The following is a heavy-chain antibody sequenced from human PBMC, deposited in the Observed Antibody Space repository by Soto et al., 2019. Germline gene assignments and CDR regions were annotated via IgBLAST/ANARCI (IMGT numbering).Heavy chain of an antibody. CDR2: IYHSGST. D-gene: IGHD6-6*01. CDR3: SFFQGEDGIRDVSSVSAFLLIRSSDL. V-gene: IGHV4-30-2*01. Sequence: PGKGLEWIGYIYHSGSTYYNPSLKSRVTISVDRAKNQFSLKLSSVTAADTAVYYCSFFQGEDGIRDVSSVSAFLLIRSSDL. J-gene: IGHJ2*01.